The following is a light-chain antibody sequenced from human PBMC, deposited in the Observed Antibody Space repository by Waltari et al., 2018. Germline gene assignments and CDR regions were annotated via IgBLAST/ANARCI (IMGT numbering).Light chain of an antibody. CDR1: SLRASY. Sequence: SSELTQDPSVSVALGQTVRITCQGDSLRASYATWYQQKPGPAPLLVIYGNNNRPSGIPVRFSGSNSGNSASLTITGTQAEDEADYYCNCRDSSGNHVVFGGGTKLTVL. V-gene: IGLV3-19*01. CDR2: GNN. J-gene: IGLJ2*01. CDR3: NCRDSSGNHVV.